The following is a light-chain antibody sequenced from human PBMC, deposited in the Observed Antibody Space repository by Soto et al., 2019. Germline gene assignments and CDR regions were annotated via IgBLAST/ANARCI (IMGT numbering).Light chain of an antibody. CDR3: HQYGNSYT. CDR2: GAS. CDR1: QSVSSTY. V-gene: IGKV3-20*01. Sequence: EIVLTQSPGTLSLSPGERATLSCRASQSVSSTYLAWYQQKPGQAPRLLIYGASSRATGIPDRFSGSGSGTDFTLTISRLEPEDLAVYYCHQYGNSYTFGQGTKVHIK. J-gene: IGKJ2*01.